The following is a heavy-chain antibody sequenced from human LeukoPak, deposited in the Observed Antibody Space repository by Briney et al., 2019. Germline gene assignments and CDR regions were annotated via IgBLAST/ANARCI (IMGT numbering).Heavy chain of an antibody. Sequence: PGGSLRLSCAASGFTFSSYAMSWVRQAPGKGLEWVSAISGSGGSTYYADSVKGRLTISRDNSKNTLYLQMNSLRAEDTAVYYCAKHRAAAGLIDYWGQGTLVTVSS. J-gene: IGHJ4*02. D-gene: IGHD6-13*01. CDR3: AKHRAAAGLIDY. V-gene: IGHV3-23*01. CDR1: GFTFSSYA. CDR2: ISGSGGST.